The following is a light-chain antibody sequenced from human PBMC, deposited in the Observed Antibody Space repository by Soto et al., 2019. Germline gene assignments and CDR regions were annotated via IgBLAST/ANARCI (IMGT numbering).Light chain of an antibody. CDR3: QQYNNWPPWT. CDR2: GAS. J-gene: IGKJ1*01. Sequence: EIVMTQSPATLSVSPGERATLSCRASQSVSSNLAWYQQKPGQATRLLIYGASTRATGIPARFSGSGSGTEFTLTISSLQSEYFAVYYCQQYNNWPPWTFGQGTKVEIK. CDR1: QSVSSN. V-gene: IGKV3-15*01.